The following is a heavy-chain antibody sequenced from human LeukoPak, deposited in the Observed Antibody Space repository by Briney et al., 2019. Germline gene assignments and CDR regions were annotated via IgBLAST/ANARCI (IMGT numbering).Heavy chain of an antibody. J-gene: IGHJ4*02. CDR2: IYYSGST. Sequence: SETLSLTRTVSGGSISSYYWSWIRQPPGKGLEWIGYIYYSGSTNYNPSLKSRVTISVDTSKNQFSLKLSSVTAADTAVYYCARSLDGSGSYDYWGQGTLVTVSS. CDR3: ARSLDGSGSYDY. D-gene: IGHD3-10*01. V-gene: IGHV4-59*08. CDR1: GGSISSYY.